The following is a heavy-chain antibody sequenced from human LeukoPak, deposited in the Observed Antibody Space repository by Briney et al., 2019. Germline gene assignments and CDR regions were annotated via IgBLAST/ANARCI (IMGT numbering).Heavy chain of an antibody. CDR1: GFTVSSNY. Sequence: RSGGSLRLSCAASGFTVSSNYMNWVRQAPGKGLEWVSVFYSGGTTYYADSVKGRFTISRDNSKNTLYLQMNSLRAEDTAVYYCAKMGDSSIEHAFDIWGQGTMVTVSS. V-gene: IGHV3-53*01. D-gene: IGHD6-6*01. J-gene: IGHJ3*02. CDR3: AKMGDSSIEHAFDI. CDR2: FYSGGTT.